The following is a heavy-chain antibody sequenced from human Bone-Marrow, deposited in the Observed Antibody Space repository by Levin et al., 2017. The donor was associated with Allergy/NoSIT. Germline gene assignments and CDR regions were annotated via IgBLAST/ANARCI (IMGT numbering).Heavy chain of an antibody. CDR1: GFTFSSYG. J-gene: IGHJ4*02. CDR3: AKVAGYSSSWYGGGYFDY. D-gene: IGHD6-13*01. V-gene: IGHV3-30*18. Sequence: GESLKISCAASGFTFSSYGMHWVRQAPGKGLEWVAVISYDGSNKYYADSVKGRFTISRDNSKNTLYLQMNSLRAEDTAVYYCAKVAGYSSSWYGGGYFDYWGQGTLVTVSS. CDR2: ISYDGSNK.